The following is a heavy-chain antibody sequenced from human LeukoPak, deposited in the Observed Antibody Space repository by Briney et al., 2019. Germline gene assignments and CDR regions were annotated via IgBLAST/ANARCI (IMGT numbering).Heavy chain of an antibody. CDR2: INSDGSST. J-gene: IGHJ3*02. CDR1: GFTFSSYW. D-gene: IGHD1-26*01. CDR3: ARDEWELEKGYAFDI. V-gene: IGHV3-74*01. Sequence: GGSLRLSCAASGFTFSSYWMHWVRQAPGKGLVWVSRINSDGSSTSYADSVKGRFTISRDNAKNTLYLQMISLRAEDTAVYYCARDEWELEKGYAFDIWGQGTMVTVSS.